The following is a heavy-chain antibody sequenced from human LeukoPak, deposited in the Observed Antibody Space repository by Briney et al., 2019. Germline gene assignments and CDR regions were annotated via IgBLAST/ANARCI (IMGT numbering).Heavy chain of an antibody. D-gene: IGHD2-15*01. V-gene: IGHV3-23*01. J-gene: IGHJ5*02. Sequence: GGSLRLSCVASGFTFSSYAMSWVRQAPGKGLEWVSAISGSGGSTYYADSVKGRFTISRDNSKNTLYLQMNSLRAEDTAVYYCAKDVGDIVVVVAATPVLFSYWFDPWGQGTLVTVSS. CDR3: AKDVGDIVVVVAATPVLFSYWFDP. CDR1: GFTFSSYA. CDR2: ISGSGGST.